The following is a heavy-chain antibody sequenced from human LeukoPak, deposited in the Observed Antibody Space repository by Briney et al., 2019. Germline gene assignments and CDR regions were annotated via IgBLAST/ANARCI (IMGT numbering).Heavy chain of an antibody. Sequence: PGGSLRLSCAASGFTVSSYYMSWVRQAPGKGLEWVSAISGNGGATYYTDSVKGRFAISRDNSRNTVDLQMNNLRADDTAIYYCAKESPYTSPRNYYFDYWGQGALVTVSS. V-gene: IGHV3-23*01. CDR3: AKESPYTSPRNYYFDY. J-gene: IGHJ4*02. D-gene: IGHD2-2*02. CDR1: GFTVSSYY. CDR2: ISGNGGAT.